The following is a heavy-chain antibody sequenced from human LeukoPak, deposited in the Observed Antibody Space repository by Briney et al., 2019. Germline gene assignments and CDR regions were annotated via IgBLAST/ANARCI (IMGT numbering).Heavy chain of an antibody. V-gene: IGHV1-2*02. CDR1: GYTFSVFY. CDR2: VVPKSGDT. J-gene: IGHJ3*02. D-gene: IGHD2-15*01. Sequence: ASVKVSCKASGYTFSVFYIHWLRQAPGQGLECMGWVVPKSGDTNIAQKFRDRVTMTRDTSINTAYMEINRLTSDDTAMYYCTRGVLLQGRGAFDIWGQGAMVTVSS. CDR3: TRGVLLQGRGAFDI.